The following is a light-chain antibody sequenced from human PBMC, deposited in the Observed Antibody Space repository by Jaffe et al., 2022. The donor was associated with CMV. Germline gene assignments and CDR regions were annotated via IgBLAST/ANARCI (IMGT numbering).Light chain of an antibody. J-gene: IGLJ2*01. Sequence: SYVLTQPPSVSVAPGETARITCAGNNIGGEYVHWYQHRAGQAPILVMYYDSDRPSGIPVRFSGSSSGNTATLTISRVEAGDEADYYCQVWHPPSDDHVVFGGGTRLTVL. V-gene: IGLV3-21*04. CDR1: NIGGEY. CDR2: YDS. CDR3: QVWHPPSDDHVV.